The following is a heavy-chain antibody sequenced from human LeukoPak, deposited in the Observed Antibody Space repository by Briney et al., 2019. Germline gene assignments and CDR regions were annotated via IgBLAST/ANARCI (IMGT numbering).Heavy chain of an antibody. V-gene: IGHV1-69*13. D-gene: IGHD3-9*01. Sequence: WASVRVSCKASGGTSSSYAISWVRQAPGQGLEWMGGIIPIFGTANYAQKFQGRVTITADESTSTAYMELSSLRSEDTAVYYCARDPSNDILSNWFDPWGQGTLVTVSS. CDR3: ARDPSNDILSNWFDP. J-gene: IGHJ5*02. CDR1: GGTSSSYA. CDR2: IIPIFGTA.